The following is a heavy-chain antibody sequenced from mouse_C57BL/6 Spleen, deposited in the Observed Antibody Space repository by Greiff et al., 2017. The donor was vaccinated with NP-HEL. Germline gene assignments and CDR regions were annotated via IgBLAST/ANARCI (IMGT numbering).Heavy chain of an antibody. CDR3: ARRDYAMDY. Sequence: EVKLVESGGGLVQPGGSLKLSCAASGFTFSDYGMAWVRQAPRKGPEGVAFISNLAYSSYYADTVTGRFTISRGNAKNTLYLEMSSLRSEDTAMYYCARRDYAMDYWGQGTSVTVSS. V-gene: IGHV5-15*04. CDR2: ISNLAYSS. J-gene: IGHJ4*01. CDR1: GFTFSDYG.